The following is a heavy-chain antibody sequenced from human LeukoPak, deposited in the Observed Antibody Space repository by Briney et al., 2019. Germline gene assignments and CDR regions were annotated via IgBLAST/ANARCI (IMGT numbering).Heavy chain of an antibody. V-gene: IGHV4-34*01. CDR2: INHSGNT. CDR3: ARDHNYDRSGYFLYY. Sequence: PSETLSLTCAVYGGSFSGYYWNWIRQPPGKGLEWIGEINHSGNTNYNPSLKSRVTMSVDTSKNQFSLRLSSVAAADTAVYYCARDHNYDRSGYFLYYWGQGTLVTVSS. J-gene: IGHJ4*02. CDR1: GGSFSGYY. D-gene: IGHD3-22*01.